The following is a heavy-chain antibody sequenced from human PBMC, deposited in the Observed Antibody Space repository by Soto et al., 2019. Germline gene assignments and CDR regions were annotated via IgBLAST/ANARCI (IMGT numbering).Heavy chain of an antibody. CDR1: GGSISSGGYY. V-gene: IGHV4-31*03. Sequence: QVQLQESGPGLVKPSQTLSLTCTVSGGSISSGGYYWSWIRQHPGKGLEWIGYIYYSGSTYYNPSLKSRVTIAVDTSKNQFSLELSSVTAADTAVYYCARERRGGDFYYYCGMDVWGQGTTVTVSS. J-gene: IGHJ6*02. CDR2: IYYSGST. CDR3: ARERRGGDFYYYCGMDV. D-gene: IGHD2-21*02.